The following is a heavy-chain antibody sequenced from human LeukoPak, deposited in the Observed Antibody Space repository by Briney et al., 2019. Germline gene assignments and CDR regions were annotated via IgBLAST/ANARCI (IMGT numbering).Heavy chain of an antibody. Sequence: PSETLSLTCTVSGGSISSHSHYWGWVRQPPGEGLEWIGSIFYSGNTYYKQSLKSRVTISVDTSKNQFSLKLSSVTAADTAVYYCARRGSGWPRFDYWGQGTLVTVSS. J-gene: IGHJ4*02. D-gene: IGHD6-19*01. V-gene: IGHV4-39*07. CDR2: IFYSGNT. CDR1: GGSISSHSHY. CDR3: ARRGSGWPRFDY.